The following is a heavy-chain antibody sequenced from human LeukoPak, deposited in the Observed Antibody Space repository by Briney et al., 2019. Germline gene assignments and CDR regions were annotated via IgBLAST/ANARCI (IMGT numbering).Heavy chain of an antibody. CDR2: FDPEDGET. J-gene: IGHJ4*02. Sequence: ASVKVSCKVSGYTLTELSMHWVRQAPGKGLEWMGGFDPEDGETIYTQKFQGRVTMTEDTSADTAYMELSSLRSEDTAVYYCATVQLRLGELSLFYWGQGTLVTVSS. CDR1: GYTLTELS. CDR3: ATVQLRLGELSLFY. D-gene: IGHD3-16*02. V-gene: IGHV1-24*01.